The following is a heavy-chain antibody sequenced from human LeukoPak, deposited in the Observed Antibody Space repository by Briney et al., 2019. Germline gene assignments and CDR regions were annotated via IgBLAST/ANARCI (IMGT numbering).Heavy chain of an antibody. CDR1: GYSISSGYY. Sequence: SETLSLTCTVSGYSISSGYYWGWIRQPPGKGLEWIGSIYHSGSTYYNPSLKSRVTISVDTSKNRFSLKLSSVTAADTAVYYCARRAASQLVLDYWGQGTLVTVSS. CDR2: IYHSGST. CDR3: ARRAASQLVLDY. V-gene: IGHV4-38-2*02. D-gene: IGHD6-6*01. J-gene: IGHJ4*02.